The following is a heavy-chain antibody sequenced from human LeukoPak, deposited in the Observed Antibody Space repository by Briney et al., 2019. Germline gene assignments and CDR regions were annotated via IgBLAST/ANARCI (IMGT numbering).Heavy chain of an antibody. V-gene: IGHV3-33*01. CDR3: ARATEEWLLYCYYYGMDV. Sequence: GRSLRLSCAASGFTFSSYGMHWVRQAPGKGLEWVAVIWYDGSNKYYADSVKGRFTISRDNSKNTLYLQMNSLRAEGTAVYYCARATEEWLLYCYYYGMDVWGQGTTVTVSS. CDR1: GFTFSSYG. D-gene: IGHD3-3*01. CDR2: IWYDGSNK. J-gene: IGHJ6*02.